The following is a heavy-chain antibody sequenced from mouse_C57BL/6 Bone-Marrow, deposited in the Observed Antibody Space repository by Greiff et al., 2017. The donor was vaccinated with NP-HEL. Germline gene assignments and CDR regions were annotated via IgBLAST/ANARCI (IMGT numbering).Heavy chain of an antibody. CDR2: INPNNGGT. J-gene: IGHJ4*01. V-gene: IGHV1-22*01. CDR3: ARPLWLRRWYYAMDY. D-gene: IGHD2-2*01. CDR1: GYTFTDYN. Sequence: VQLQQSGPELVKPGASVKMSCKASGYTFTDYNMHWVKQSHGKSLEWIGYINPNNGGTSYNQKFKGKATLTVNKSSSTAYMELRSLTSEDSAVYYCARPLWLRRWYYAMDYWGQGTSVTVSS.